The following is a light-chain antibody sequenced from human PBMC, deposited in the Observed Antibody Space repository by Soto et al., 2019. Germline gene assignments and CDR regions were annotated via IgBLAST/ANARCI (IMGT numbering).Light chain of an antibody. Sequence: QLVLTQPASVSGSPGQSITISCTGTSSDVGGYNYVSWYQQHPGNAPKLMIYDVSNRPSGVSNRFSGSKSGNTASLTISGLKAEDEADYYCSSYTSSSPYVFGTGT. CDR3: SSYTSSSPYV. CDR1: SSDVGGYNY. V-gene: IGLV2-14*01. J-gene: IGLJ1*01. CDR2: DVS.